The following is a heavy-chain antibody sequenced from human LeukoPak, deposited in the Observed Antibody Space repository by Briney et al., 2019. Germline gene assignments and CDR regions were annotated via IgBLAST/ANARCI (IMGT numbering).Heavy chain of an antibody. D-gene: IGHD4-11*01. CDR3: ARHDYSKTTDY. CDR1: GYTFASYG. V-gene: IGHV1-18*01. CDR2: ISAYNGNT. J-gene: IGHJ4*02. Sequence: ASVKVSCKASGYTFASYGISWVRQAPGQGLEWMGWISAYNGNTNYAQKLQGRVTMTTDTSTSTAYMELRCLRSDDTAVYYCARHDYSKTTDYWGQGTLVTVSS.